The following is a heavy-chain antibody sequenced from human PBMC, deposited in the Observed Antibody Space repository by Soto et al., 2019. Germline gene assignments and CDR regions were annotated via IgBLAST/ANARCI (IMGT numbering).Heavy chain of an antibody. J-gene: IGHJ6*02. CDR2: ISSPSSSI. V-gene: IGHV3-48*02. Sequence: PGGSLRLSCAASGFTFSTYNMNWVRQAPGKGLEWLSYISSPSSSIYYADSIKGRFTISRDNAKNLLYLQMNSLRDDDTAVYYCARDLTFPATRRGMDVWGQGTTVTVSS. CDR1: GFTFSTYN. CDR3: ARDLTFPATRRGMDV.